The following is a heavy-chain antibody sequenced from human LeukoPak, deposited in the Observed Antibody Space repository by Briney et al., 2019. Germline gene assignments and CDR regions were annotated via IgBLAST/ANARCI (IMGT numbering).Heavy chain of an antibody. V-gene: IGHV4-39*07. Sequence: PSETLSLTCTVSGGSISSSSYYWGWIRQPPGKGLEWIGSIYYSGSTYYNPSLKSRVTISVDTSKNQFSLKLSSVTAADTAVYYCARSGLDYAVHYWGQGTLVTVSS. D-gene: IGHD4-17*01. CDR3: ARSGLDYAVHY. J-gene: IGHJ4*02. CDR1: GGSISSSSYY. CDR2: IYYSGST.